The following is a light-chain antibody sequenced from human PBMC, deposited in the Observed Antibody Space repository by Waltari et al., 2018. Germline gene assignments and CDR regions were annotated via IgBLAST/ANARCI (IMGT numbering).Light chain of an antibody. V-gene: IGLV2-8*01. CDR3: CSYAGSNNLV. CDR2: EVS. J-gene: IGLJ2*01. CDR1: SSAVAGYNY. Sequence: QSALTQPPSASGSPGQSVTISCPGTSSAVAGYNYVSWYQQHPGKAPKVIIFEVSKRPSGVPDRFTGSKSGNTASLTVSGLQAEDEADYYCCSYAGSNNLVFGGGTELTVL.